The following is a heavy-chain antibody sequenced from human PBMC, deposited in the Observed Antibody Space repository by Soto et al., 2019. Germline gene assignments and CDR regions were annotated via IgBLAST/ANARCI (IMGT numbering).Heavy chain of an antibody. CDR2: MNANSGNT. Sequence: VQLVQCGAEVKKPGASLKVSCKASGYTFTSYGINWVRQATGQGLEWMGWMNANSGNTGYEQKFQGRVTMTMNTSMNTAYMELTSLRAEHTAVYYCARCAMHYGDHRYGDYWGQGTLVTVSS. V-gene: IGHV1-8*01. D-gene: IGHD4-17*01. J-gene: IGHJ4*02. CDR3: ARCAMHYGDHRYGDY. CDR1: GYTFTSYG.